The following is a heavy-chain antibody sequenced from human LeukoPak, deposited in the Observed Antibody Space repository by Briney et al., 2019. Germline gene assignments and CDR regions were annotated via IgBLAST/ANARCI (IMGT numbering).Heavy chain of an antibody. J-gene: IGHJ6*03. CDR2: ISANGGAT. CDR3: AKGDYGYYYYMDV. D-gene: IGHD4-17*01. V-gene: IGHV3-23*01. Sequence: GGSLRLSCAASGLTFSNYAVKWVRQAPGKRLEWVSTISANGGATYYADSVKGRFTISRDNSKNTVYLQMTSLRADDTAIYSCAKGDYGYYYYMDVWGKGTTVTVSS. CDR1: GLTFSNYA.